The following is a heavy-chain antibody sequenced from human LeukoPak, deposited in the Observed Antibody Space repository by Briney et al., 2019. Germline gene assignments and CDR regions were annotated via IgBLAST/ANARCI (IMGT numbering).Heavy chain of an antibody. CDR2: IYYSGNT. CDR1: GGSVSSGDYY. D-gene: IGHD6-13*01. J-gene: IGHJ3*02. Sequence: KSSETLSLTCTVSGGSVSSGDYYWSWIRQPPGKGLEWIGYIYYSGNTYYNPSLKSRLTISVDTSKNQFSLKLTSVTAADTAVYYCARARRFAAAGTTAFDIWGQGTMVTVSS. V-gene: IGHV4-30-4*08. CDR3: ARARRFAAAGTTAFDI.